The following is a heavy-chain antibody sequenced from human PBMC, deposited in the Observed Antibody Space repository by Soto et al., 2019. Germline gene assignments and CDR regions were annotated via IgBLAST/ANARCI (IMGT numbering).Heavy chain of an antibody. CDR1: VFPFSSAW. CDR2: IKSQNDGGTT. D-gene: IGHD3-3*02. V-gene: IGHV3-15*07. Sequence: GGSLRLSCAASVFPFSSAWFNWVRQAPGKGLEWVGRIKSQNDGGTTDYAAPVRDRFTISKDDSINTLYLQMNSLQTEDTGVYFCTADLPAFIPQVDSWGQGTLVTVSS. J-gene: IGHJ4*02. CDR3: TADLPAFIPQVDS.